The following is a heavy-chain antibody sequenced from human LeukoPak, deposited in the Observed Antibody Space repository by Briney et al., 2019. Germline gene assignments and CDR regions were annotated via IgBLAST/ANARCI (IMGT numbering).Heavy chain of an antibody. CDR1: GGTFSSYA. J-gene: IGHJ5*02. CDR3: ARGPYSSSSPKFDP. D-gene: IGHD6-13*01. V-gene: IGHV1-69*05. CDR2: IIPIFGTA. Sequence: SAKVSCKASGGTFSSYAISWVRQAPGQGLEWMGGIIPIFGTANYAQKFQGRVTITTDESTSTAYMELSSLRSEDTAVYYCARGPYSSSSPKFDPWGQGTLVTVSS.